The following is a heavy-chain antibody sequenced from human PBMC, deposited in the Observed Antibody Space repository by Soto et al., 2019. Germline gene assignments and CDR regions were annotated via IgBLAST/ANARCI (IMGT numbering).Heavy chain of an antibody. V-gene: IGHV3-48*02. CDR2: ISIDSKTI. D-gene: IGHD3-10*01. CDR3: TRDSHFGYGMDV. Sequence: PGGSLRLSCAASGFISSNYYMNWVRQAPGKGLEWLSYISIDSKTIYYAASVKGRFTISRDNVKNLLFLQMNTLRDEDTAMYYCTRDSHFGYGMDVWGQGTTVTVSS. J-gene: IGHJ6*02. CDR1: GFISSNYY.